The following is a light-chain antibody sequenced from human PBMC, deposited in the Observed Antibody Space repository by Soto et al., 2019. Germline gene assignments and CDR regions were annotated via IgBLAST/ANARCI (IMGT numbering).Light chain of an antibody. J-gene: IGKJ1*01. Sequence: EIVLTQSLGSLSLSPRERDTLSCRANQSVSISYLAWYQQKPGQAPRLLIYGASSRATCIPVRFSGSGSLTDFTLTIIRLDSEDFAVYYCQQYVSSPKTFGQGTKLDIK. CDR1: QSVSISY. V-gene: IGKV3-20*01. CDR3: QQYVSSPKT. CDR2: GAS.